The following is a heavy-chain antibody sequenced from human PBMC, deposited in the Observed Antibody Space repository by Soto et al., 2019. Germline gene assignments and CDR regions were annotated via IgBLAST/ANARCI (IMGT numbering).Heavy chain of an antibody. Sequence: QVQLVESGGGVVQPERSLRLSCAASGFIFRSYTMHWVRQAPGKGLEWVGVITYDGGNQYYADSVKGRFTISRDNSRNTMYLQLNSLRPDDTALYYWARAPSGSYPEFDYWGQGTLVTVSS. V-gene: IGHV3-30-3*01. CDR3: ARAPSGSYPEFDY. D-gene: IGHD1-26*01. CDR2: ITYDGGNQ. CDR1: GFIFRSYT. J-gene: IGHJ4*02.